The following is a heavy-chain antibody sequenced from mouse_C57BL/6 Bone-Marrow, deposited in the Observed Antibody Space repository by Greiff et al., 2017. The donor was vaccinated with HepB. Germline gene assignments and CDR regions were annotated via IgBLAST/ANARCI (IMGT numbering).Heavy chain of an antibody. J-gene: IGHJ3*01. CDR2: ISSGGDYT. Sequence: EVQRVESGEGLVKPGGSLKLSCAASGFTFSSYAMSWVRQTPEKRLEWVAYISSGGDYTYYADTVKGRFTISRDNARNTLYLQMSSLKSEDTAMYYCTRDEDLLLFAYWGQGTLVTVSA. CDR3: TRDEDLLLFAY. V-gene: IGHV5-9-1*02. CDR1: GFTFSSYA. D-gene: IGHD1-1*01.